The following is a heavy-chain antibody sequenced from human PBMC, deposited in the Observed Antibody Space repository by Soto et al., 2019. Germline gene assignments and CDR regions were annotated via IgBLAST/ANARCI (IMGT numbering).Heavy chain of an antibody. V-gene: IGHV3-7*05. Sequence: GGSLRLSCAASEFTFSSNWMSWVRQDPGKGQEWVDNIKQDGSEKYYVDSVKGRFTISRDNDKNSLYLQMNSLRAEDTAVYYCARDTWSINCISPSCYGPYYFYGMSVWGQGTTVTSP. J-gene: IGHJ6*02. D-gene: IGHD2-2*01. CDR3: ARDTWSINCISPSCYGPYYFYGMSV. CDR2: IKQDGSEK. CDR1: EFTFSSNW.